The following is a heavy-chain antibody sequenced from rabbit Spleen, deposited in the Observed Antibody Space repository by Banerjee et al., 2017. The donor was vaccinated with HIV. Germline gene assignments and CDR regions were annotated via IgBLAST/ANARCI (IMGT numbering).Heavy chain of an antibody. Sequence: QEQLEESGGGLVKPEGSLTLTCKASGVSFSDKDVMCWVRQAPGKGLQWIACINSYTGKPVYATWAKGRFTISRTSSTTVTLQMTSLTAADTATYFCARDLVGVIGWNFYLWGQGTLVTVS. D-gene: IGHD2-1*01. J-gene: IGHJ4*01. CDR1: GVSFSDKDV. V-gene: IGHV1S45*01. CDR2: INSYTGKP. CDR3: ARDLVGVIGWNFYL.